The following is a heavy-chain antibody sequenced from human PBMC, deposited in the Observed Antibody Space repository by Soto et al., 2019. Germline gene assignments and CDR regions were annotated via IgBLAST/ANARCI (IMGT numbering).Heavy chain of an antibody. CDR3: AGGGVRGVITRTRDYYGMDV. CDR1: GDKFTNYW. CDR2: IYLGDSDT. D-gene: IGHD3-10*01. Sequence: ESLKISCKDSGDKFTNYWIAWLRQMPGKGLEWMGIIYLGDSDTRYSPSFQGQVTISADKSISTAYLQWSSLKASDTAMYYCAGGGVRGVITRTRDYYGMDVWGQGTKVTVYS. J-gene: IGHJ6*02. V-gene: IGHV5-51*01.